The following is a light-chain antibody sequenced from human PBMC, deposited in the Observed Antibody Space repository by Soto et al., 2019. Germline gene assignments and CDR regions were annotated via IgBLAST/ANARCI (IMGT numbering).Light chain of an antibody. V-gene: IGLV2-23*02. CDR2: EVS. CDR3: CSYGGSRAV. CDR1: RSDVGSHNL. Sequence: QSALTQPASVSGSPGQSFTISCTGTRSDVGSHNLVSWYQQHPGQAPKLMIYEVSKRPFGVSARFSASKSGNTASLTISGLQAEDEADYYCCSYGGSRAVFGGGTQLTVL. J-gene: IGLJ7*01.